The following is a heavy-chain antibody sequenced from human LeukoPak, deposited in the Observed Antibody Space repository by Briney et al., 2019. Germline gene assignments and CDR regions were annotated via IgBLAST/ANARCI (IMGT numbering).Heavy chain of an antibody. J-gene: IGHJ4*02. CDR1: RFTFSSYW. V-gene: IGHV3-74*01. CDR2: INSDGSST. CDR3: AKKRDTYFGGDPLDY. Sequence: SGGSLRLSCAASRFTFSSYWMHWVRQAPGKGLVWVSRINSDGSSTSYADSVKGRFTISRDNAKNTLYLQMNSLRAEDTTVYYCAKKRDTYFGGDPLDYWGQGTLVTVSS. D-gene: IGHD2-21*02.